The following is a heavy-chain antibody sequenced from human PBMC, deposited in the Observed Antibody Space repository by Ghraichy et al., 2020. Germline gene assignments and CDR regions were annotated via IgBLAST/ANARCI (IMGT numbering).Heavy chain of an antibody. V-gene: IGHV3-53*01. J-gene: IGHJ4*02. CDR1: GFIVSSNY. CDR2: IYSGGYT. CDR3: ARETLGYCSGGSCSHFDS. D-gene: IGHD2-15*01. Sequence: GGSLRLSCAASGFIVSSNYMNWVRQAPGKGLEWVSVIYSGGYTYYADSVKGRFTISRDNSTNTVYLQMNSLRAEDTAVYYCARETLGYCSGGSCSHFDSWGQGTLVTVSS.